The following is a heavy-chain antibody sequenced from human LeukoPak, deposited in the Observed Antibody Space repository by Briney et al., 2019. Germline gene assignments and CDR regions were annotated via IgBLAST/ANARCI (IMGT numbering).Heavy chain of an antibody. CDR3: ARLGVLLWFGESAPFDY. CDR1: GYSFTSYW. D-gene: IGHD3-10*01. V-gene: IGHV5-51*01. J-gene: IGHJ4*02. Sequence: GESLKISCKGSGYSFTSYWIGWVRQMPGKGLEWMGIIYPGDSDTRYSPSFQGQVTISADKSISTAYLQWSSLKASDTAMYYCARLGVLLWFGESAPFDYWGQGTLVTVPS. CDR2: IYPGDSDT.